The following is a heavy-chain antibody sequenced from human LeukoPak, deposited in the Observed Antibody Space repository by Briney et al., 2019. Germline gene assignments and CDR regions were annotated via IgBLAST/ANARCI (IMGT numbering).Heavy chain of an antibody. J-gene: IGHJ4*02. Sequence: PGRSLRLSCAASGFTFVDYAMHWVRQAPGKGLEWVSGISWDSGSIGYADSVKGRFTISRDNAKNSLYLQMNSLRAEDTALYYCAKPRDGYNYGFDYWGQGTLVTVSS. V-gene: IGHV3-9*01. CDR2: ISWDSGSI. CDR1: GFTFVDYA. CDR3: AKPRDGYNYGFDY. D-gene: IGHD5-24*01.